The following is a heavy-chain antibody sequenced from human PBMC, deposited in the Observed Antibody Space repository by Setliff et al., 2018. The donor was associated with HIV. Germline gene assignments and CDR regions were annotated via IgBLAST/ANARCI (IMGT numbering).Heavy chain of an antibody. CDR2: INPSGGST. D-gene: IGHD2-15*01. J-gene: IGHJ6*02. CDR3: GRAGVVVAATSYYYGMDV. Sequence: ASVKVSCKASGYIFTSYYLHWVRQVPGQGLEWMGIINPSGGSTSYAQKFQGRVTMTRDTSTSTVYTELSSLRSEDTAVYYCGRAGVVVAATSYYYGMDVWGQGTTVTVSS. CDR1: GYIFTSYY. V-gene: IGHV1-46*01.